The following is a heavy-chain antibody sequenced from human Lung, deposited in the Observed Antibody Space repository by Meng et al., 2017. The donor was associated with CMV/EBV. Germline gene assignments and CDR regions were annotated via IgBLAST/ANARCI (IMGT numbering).Heavy chain of an antibody. Sequence: GFSISGSTWHWVRQSPSRGLEWLGRINYNSGWSNDYAVSEGRVTTTSDATINTEYTELRSLVSADTAAHYCGRKGDRGSTNNHCFDHWGQGTLVTVSS. CDR3: GRKGDRGSTNNHCFDH. V-gene: IGHV1-2*06. CDR2: INYNSGWS. D-gene: IGHD1/OR15-1a*01. CDR1: GFSISGST. J-gene: IGHJ4*02.